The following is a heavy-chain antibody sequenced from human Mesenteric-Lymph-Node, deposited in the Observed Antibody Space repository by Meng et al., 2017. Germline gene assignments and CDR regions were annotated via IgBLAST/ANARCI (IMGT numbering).Heavy chain of an antibody. J-gene: IGHJ6*02. CDR1: GYTFTSYD. V-gene: IGHV1-8*03. CDR2: MNPNSGNT. CDR3: ARETRTVSTGNNYYYGMDV. D-gene: IGHD4-17*01. Sequence: ASVKVSCKASGYTFTSYDINWVRQATGQGLEWMGWMNPNSGNTGYAQKFQGRVTITRNTSISTAYMELSSLRSEDTAVYYCARETRTVSTGNNYYYGMDVWGQGTTVTVSS.